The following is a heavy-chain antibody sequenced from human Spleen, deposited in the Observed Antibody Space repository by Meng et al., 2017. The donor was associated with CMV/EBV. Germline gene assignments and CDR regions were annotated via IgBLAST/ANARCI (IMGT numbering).Heavy chain of an antibody. CDR3: AKAALYGSGSYYSAFEM. CDR2: ISSSSSYI. V-gene: IGHV3-21*06. CDR1: GFIFNTYN. D-gene: IGHD3-10*01. J-gene: IGHJ3*02. Sequence: GESLKISCAASGFIFNTYNMMWVRQPPGKGLERVSSISSSSSYIYYAASLEGRFTISRDNAKNSLILQMDSLRVEDTAVYYCAKAALYGSGSYYSAFEMWGQGTMVTVSS.